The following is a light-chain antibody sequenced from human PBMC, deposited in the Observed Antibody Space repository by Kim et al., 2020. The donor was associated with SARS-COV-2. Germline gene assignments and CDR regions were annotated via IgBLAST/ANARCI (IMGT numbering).Light chain of an antibody. CDR1: QGISHY. J-gene: IGKJ4*01. CDR2: AAS. CDR3: QQYNGYPLT. Sequence: DIQMTQSPSSLSASVGDRVIITCRASQGISHYLAWFQQKPGKAPQSLIYAASTLQSGVPSKFSGSGSGTDFTLTISSRQPEDFATYYCQQYNGYPLTFGGGTKVDIK. V-gene: IGKV1-16*02.